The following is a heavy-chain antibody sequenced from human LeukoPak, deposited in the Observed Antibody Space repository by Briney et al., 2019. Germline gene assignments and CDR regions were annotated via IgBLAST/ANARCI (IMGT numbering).Heavy chain of an antibody. J-gene: IGHJ4*02. Sequence: PGGSLRLSCEASGSTFSSYAMSWVRQAPGKGLAWVSVISSSADSTYYADSVKGRFTISRDNSKNTLYLQMNNLRAEDTAVYYCAKPLEKYTYGGNFDYWGQGILVTVSS. CDR3: AKPLEKYTYGGNFDY. D-gene: IGHD4-23*01. CDR1: GSTFSSYA. CDR2: ISSSADST. V-gene: IGHV3-23*01.